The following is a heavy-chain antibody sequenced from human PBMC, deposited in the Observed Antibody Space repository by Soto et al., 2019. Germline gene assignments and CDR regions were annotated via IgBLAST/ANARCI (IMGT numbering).Heavy chain of an antibody. J-gene: IGHJ3*01. D-gene: IGHD2-15*01. CDR3: ARLAYPATGSTAYGDDVFDL. CDR2: ISHTGAA. V-gene: IGHV4-39*01. CDR1: GGSSSTSSNY. Sequence: PSETLSLTCSVSGGSSSTSSNYWGWIRQPPGKGLEWIGTISHTGAAYYNPSLESRVVISVGTSENQFSLNLSSVTAADTAVYYCARLAYPATGSTAYGDDVFDLWGLGTMVTVSS.